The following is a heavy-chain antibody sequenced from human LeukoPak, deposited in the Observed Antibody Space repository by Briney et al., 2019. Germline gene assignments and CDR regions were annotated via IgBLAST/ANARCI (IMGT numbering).Heavy chain of an antibody. CDR1: GFTFRNYA. CDR3: TRSLYGGFDY. Sequence: GGSLRLSCAASGFTFRNYAMSWVRQAPGEGLECVSAVSDSGDDTYYTDSVKGRFTISRDNSKNTLYLQMNGLRAEDTAVYYCTRSLYGGFDYWGQGTLVTVSS. D-gene: IGHD3-16*02. J-gene: IGHJ4*02. V-gene: IGHV3-23*01. CDR2: VSDSGDDT.